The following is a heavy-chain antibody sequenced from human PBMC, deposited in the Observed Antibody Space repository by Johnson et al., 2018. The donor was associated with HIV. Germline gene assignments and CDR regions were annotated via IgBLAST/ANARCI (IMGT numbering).Heavy chain of an antibody. J-gene: IGHJ3*02. CDR3: ARAIFGVVMGQNAFDI. D-gene: IGHD3-3*01. V-gene: IGHV3-66*01. CDR2: IYSGVST. CDR1: GFTVSSNY. Sequence: VQLVESGGGLVQPGGALRLSCAASGFTVSSNYMSWVRQAPGKGLEGASVIYSGVSTYSADSVKGRLPTSRDNSKNTLYRQMTRLRAEDTAVYYCARAIFGVVMGQNAFDIWGQGTMVTVSS.